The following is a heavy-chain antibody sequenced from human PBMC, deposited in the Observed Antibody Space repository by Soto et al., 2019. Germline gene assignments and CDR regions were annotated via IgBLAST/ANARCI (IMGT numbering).Heavy chain of an antibody. V-gene: IGHV4-59*01. D-gene: IGHD3-22*01. CDR3: ARDYDSSGFDAGDI. J-gene: IGHJ3*02. CDR2: IYYSGST. Sequence: PSETLSLTCTVSVGSISSYYWSWIRQPPGKGLEWIGYIYYSGSTNYNPSLKGRVTISVDTSKNQFSLKLSSVTAADTAVYYCARDYDSSGFDAGDIWCQGTMGTV. CDR1: VGSISSYY.